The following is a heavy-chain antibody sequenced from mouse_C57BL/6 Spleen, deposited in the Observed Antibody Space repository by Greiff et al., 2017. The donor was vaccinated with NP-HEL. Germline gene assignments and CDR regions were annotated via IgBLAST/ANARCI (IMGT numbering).Heavy chain of an antibody. CDR3: TTQTAQARAWFAY. D-gene: IGHD3-2*02. Sequence: VQLQQSGAELVRPGASVKLSCTASGFNIKDDYMHWVKQRPEQGLEWIGWIDPENGDTEYASKFQGKATITADTSSNTAYLQLSSLTSEDTAVYYCTTQTAQARAWFAYWGQGTLVTVSA. V-gene: IGHV14-4*01. CDR2: IDPENGDT. CDR1: GFNIKDDY. J-gene: IGHJ3*01.